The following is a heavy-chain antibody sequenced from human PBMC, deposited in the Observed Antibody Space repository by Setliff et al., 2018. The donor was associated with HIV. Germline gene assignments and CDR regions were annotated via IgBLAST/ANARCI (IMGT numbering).Heavy chain of an antibody. CDR2: IYNGGAS. Sequence: SLTCIVTGDSIISGSYYWAWIRQPPGKGLEWIGTIYNGGASHYNPSLKSRVIIFLDPSKNQFSLELTSVTAADTAVYYCAREAPSEPTRYYNFWSGYPDWFDPWGPGTLVTVSS. CDR3: AREAPSEPTRYYNFWSGYPDWFDP. CDR1: GDSIISGSYY. D-gene: IGHD3-3*01. V-gene: IGHV4-39*07. J-gene: IGHJ5*02.